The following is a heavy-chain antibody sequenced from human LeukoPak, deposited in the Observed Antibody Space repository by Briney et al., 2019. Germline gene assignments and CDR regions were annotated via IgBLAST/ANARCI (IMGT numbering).Heavy chain of an antibody. CDR2: ISSSGSTI. CDR3: ARDGRGSYWGHAFDI. CDR1: GFTFSSYE. Sequence: PGGSLRLSCAASGFTFSSYEMNWVRQAPGKGLEWVSYISSSGSTIYYADSVKGRFTISRDNAKNSLYLQMNSLRAEDTAVYYCARDGRGSYWGHAFDIWGQGTMVTVSS. V-gene: IGHV3-48*03. J-gene: IGHJ3*02. D-gene: IGHD1-26*01.